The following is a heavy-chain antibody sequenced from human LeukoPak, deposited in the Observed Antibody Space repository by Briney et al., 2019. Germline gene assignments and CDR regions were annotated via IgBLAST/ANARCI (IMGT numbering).Heavy chain of an antibody. D-gene: IGHD3-3*01. V-gene: IGHV4-4*07. CDR1: GGSISSYY. J-gene: IGHJ4*02. CDR3: ARGQREYYDFWSGYVDY. CDR2: IYTSGST. Sequence: PSETLSLTCTVSGGSISSYYWSWIRQPAGKGLEWIGRIYTSGSTNYNPSLKSRVTISVDTSKNQFSLKLSSVTAADTAVYYCARGQREYYDFWSGYVDYWGQGTLVTVSS.